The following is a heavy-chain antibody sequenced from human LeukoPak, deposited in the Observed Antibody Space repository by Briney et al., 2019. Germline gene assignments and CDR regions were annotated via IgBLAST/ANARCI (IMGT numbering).Heavy chain of an antibody. J-gene: IGHJ4*02. Sequence: PSETLSLTCAVYGGSFSGYYWSWIRQPPGKGLEWIGEINHSGSTNYNPSLKSRVTISVDTSKNQFSLKLSSVTAADTAVYYCAREVGRAAAGRHWGQGTLVTVSS. CDR1: GGSFSGYY. V-gene: IGHV4-34*01. CDR3: AREVGRAAAGRH. CDR2: INHSGST. D-gene: IGHD6-13*01.